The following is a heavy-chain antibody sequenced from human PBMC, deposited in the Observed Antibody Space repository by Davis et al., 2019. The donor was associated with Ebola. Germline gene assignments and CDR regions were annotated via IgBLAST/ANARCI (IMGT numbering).Heavy chain of an antibody. CDR1: GGSISSGTYY. Sequence: ESLNISCSVSGGSISSGTYYWGWVRQPPGKGLEWIGSIYYNGRTYYSSSLEGRVTILLATSKNQFSLKLRSVTAADTAVYFCARLSGLFSSSSGALYFDLWGRGTLVSVSS. CDR3: ARLSGLFSSSSGALYFDL. J-gene: IGHJ2*01. D-gene: IGHD6-6*01. V-gene: IGHV4-39*07. CDR2: IYYNGRT.